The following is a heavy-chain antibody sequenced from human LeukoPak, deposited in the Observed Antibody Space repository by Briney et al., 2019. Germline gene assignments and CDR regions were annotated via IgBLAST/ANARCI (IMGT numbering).Heavy chain of an antibody. D-gene: IGHD3-10*01. J-gene: IGHJ1*01. CDR3: ARHYYGSGSYFYFQH. CDR2: IFHRGNT. Sequence: SETLSLTCTVSGGSISNSGYYWGCIRQPPGKGLEYIGNIFHRGNTYYNPSLKSRVTFSVDTSKNQFSLKLSAVTAADTAVYYCARHYYGSGSYFYFQHWGQGTLVTVSS. CDR1: GGSISNSGYY. V-gene: IGHV4-39*01.